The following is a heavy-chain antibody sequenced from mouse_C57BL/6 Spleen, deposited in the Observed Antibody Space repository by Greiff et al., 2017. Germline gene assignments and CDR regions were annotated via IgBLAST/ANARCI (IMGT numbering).Heavy chain of an antibody. V-gene: IGHV2-5*01. CDR1: GFSLTSYG. D-gene: IGHD4-1*01. Sequence: QVQLQQSGPGLVQPSQSLSITCTVSGFSLTSYGVHWVRQSPGQGLEWLGVIWRGGSTDYNAAFMSRLSITKDNSKSQVFFKMNSLRADDTAIDYCAKANWDGEAMDYWGQGTSVTVSS. J-gene: IGHJ4*01. CDR2: IWRGGST. CDR3: AKANWDGEAMDY.